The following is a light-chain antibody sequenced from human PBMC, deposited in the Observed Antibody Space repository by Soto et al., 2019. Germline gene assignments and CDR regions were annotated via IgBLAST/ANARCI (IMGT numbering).Light chain of an antibody. V-gene: IGLV2-14*01. CDR3: SSYTSSSTLV. CDR1: SSDVGGYNY. J-gene: IGLJ1*01. CDR2: EVS. Sequence: QPVLTQPASVSGSPGQSITISSTGTSSDVGGYNYVSWYQQHPGKAPKLMIYEVSNRPSGVSNRFSGSKSGNTASLTISGLQAEDEADYYCSSYTSSSTLVFGTGTMLTVL.